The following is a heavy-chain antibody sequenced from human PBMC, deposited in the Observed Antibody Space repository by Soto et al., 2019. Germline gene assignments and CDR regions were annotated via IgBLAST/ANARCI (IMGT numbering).Heavy chain of an antibody. CDR2: IWYDGSNK. Sequence: GGSLRLSCAASGFTFSSYGMHWVRQAPGKGLEWVAVIWYDGSNKYYADSVKGRFTISRDNSKNTLYLQMNSLRAEDTAVYYCARILKTTVTNYDYFDYWGQGTLVPVSS. D-gene: IGHD4-17*01. J-gene: IGHJ4*02. V-gene: IGHV3-33*01. CDR1: GFTFSSYG. CDR3: ARILKTTVTNYDYFDY.